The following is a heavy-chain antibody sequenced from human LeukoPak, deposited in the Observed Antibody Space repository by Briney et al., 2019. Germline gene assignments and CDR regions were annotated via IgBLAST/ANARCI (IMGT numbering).Heavy chain of an antibody. J-gene: IGHJ5*02. CDR3: AREVVVAPGWFDP. CDR1: GGSISSYY. CDR2: IYYSGST. Sequence: PSETLSLTCTVSGGSISSYYWSWIRQPPGKGLEWIGYIYYSGSTNYNPSLKSRVTISVDTSKNQFSLKLSSVTAADTAVYYCAREVVVAPGWFDPWGQGTLVTVSS. D-gene: IGHD2-2*01. V-gene: IGHV4-59*01.